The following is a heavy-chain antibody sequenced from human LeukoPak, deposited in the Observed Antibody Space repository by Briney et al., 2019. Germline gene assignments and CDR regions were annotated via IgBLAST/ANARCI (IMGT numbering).Heavy chain of an antibody. J-gene: IGHJ4*02. CDR3: ARASTIGAAGLFDF. V-gene: IGHV3-53*01. D-gene: IGHD6-13*01. CDR1: GFTVSSIY. CDR2: IYSGGTT. Sequence: GGSLRLSCAASGFTVSSIYMNWVRQAPGKGLVWVSVIYSGGTTYYADSVKGRFTISRDNSKNTLYLQMNSLRAEDTAVYYCARASTIGAAGLFDFWGQGTLVTVSS.